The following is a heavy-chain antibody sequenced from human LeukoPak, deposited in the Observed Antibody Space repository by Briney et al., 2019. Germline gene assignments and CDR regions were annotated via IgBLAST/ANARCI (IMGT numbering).Heavy chain of an antibody. CDR1: GYTFTSYG. V-gene: IGHV1-46*01. D-gene: IGHD1-26*01. CDR3: ARARIVGATRLDY. Sequence: ASVKVSCKASGYTFTSYGISWVRQAPGQGLEWMGIINPSGGSTSYAQKFQGRVTMTRDTSTSTVYMELSSLRSEDTAVYYCARARIVGATRLDYWGQGTLVTVSS. J-gene: IGHJ4*02. CDR2: INPSGGST.